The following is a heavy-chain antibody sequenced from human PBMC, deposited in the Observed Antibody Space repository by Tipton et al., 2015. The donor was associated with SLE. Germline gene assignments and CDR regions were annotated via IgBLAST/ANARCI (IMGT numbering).Heavy chain of an antibody. J-gene: IGHJ4*02. CDR3: ARRCIGTPIGFDY. Sequence: LRLSCAVYGGSFSGYYWSWIRQPPGKGLEWIGEINHSGSTNYNPSLKSRVTISVDTSKNQFSLKLSSVTAADTAVYYCARRCIGTPIGFDYWGQGTLVTVSS. D-gene: IGHD2-8*01. V-gene: IGHV4-34*01. CDR1: GGSFSGYY. CDR2: INHSGST.